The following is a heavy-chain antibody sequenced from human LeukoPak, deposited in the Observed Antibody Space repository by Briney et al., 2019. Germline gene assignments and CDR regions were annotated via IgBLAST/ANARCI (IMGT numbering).Heavy chain of an antibody. D-gene: IGHD6-19*01. V-gene: IGHV3-30*18. CDR1: GFTFSRYG. J-gene: IGHJ6*02. CDR3: AKDPIAVAGNNYYRMDV. Sequence: GGSLRLSCAASGFTFSRYGMYWVRQAPGEGLEWVAVISSDGTNKYYADSVKGRFTISRDNSKNTLYLQMNSLRAEDTAVYYCAKDPIAVAGNNYYRMDVWGQGTTVSVSS. CDR2: ISSDGTNK.